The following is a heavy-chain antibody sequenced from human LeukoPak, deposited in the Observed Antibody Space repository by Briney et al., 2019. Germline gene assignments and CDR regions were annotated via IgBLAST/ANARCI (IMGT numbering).Heavy chain of an antibody. Sequence: GGSLRLSCAASGFTFSTYAMHWVRQAPGKGLEYVSAISGNGGSTYYANSVKGRFTISRDNSKNTLYLQMNSLRPEDTAVYYCARDLCSTTSCLDYWGQGTLVTVSS. D-gene: IGHD2-2*01. J-gene: IGHJ4*02. CDR2: ISGNGGST. CDR3: ARDLCSTTSCLDY. CDR1: GFTFSTYA. V-gene: IGHV3-64*01.